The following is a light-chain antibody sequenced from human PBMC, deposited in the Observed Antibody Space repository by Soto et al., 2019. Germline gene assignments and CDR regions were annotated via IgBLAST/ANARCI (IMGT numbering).Light chain of an antibody. V-gene: IGKV3-11*01. CDR2: GAS. CDR3: QQRDKWPRT. J-gene: IGKJ2*01. Sequence: DIVLTQSPATLSLSPGERATLSCRASQSVGSYLAWFQHKPGQAPRLLIYGASNSATDIPGRFSGRGSGTDFTLTISSLESGDSAVYYCQQRDKWPRTFGQGTKLEIK. CDR1: QSVGSY.